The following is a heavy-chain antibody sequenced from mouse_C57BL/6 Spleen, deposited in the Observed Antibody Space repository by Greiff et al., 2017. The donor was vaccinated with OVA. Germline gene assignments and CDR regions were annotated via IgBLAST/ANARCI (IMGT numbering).Heavy chain of an antibody. Sequence: EVKLVESGGGLVQPGGSMKLSCAASGFTFSDAWMDWVRQSPEKGLEWVAEIRNKANNHATYYAESVKGRFTISRDDSKSSVYLQMNSLRAEDTGIYYCTRPSYDYASMDYWGQGTSVTVSS. CDR1: GFTFSDAW. V-gene: IGHV6-6*01. J-gene: IGHJ4*01. D-gene: IGHD2-4*01. CDR3: TRPSYDYASMDY. CDR2: IRNKANNHAT.